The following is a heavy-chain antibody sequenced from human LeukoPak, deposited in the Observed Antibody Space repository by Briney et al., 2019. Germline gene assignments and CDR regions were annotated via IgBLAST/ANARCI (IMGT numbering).Heavy chain of an antibody. D-gene: IGHD3-9*01. CDR3: ARVEVTGYRTGRFDY. CDR2: IIPILGIA. CDR1: GGTFSSYA. V-gene: IGHV1-69*04. Sequence: SVKVSCKASGGTFSSYAISWVRQAPGQGLEWMGRIIPILGIANYAQKFQGRVTITADKSTSTAYMELSSLRSEDTAVYYCARVEVTGYRTGRFDYWGQGTLVIVSS. J-gene: IGHJ4*02.